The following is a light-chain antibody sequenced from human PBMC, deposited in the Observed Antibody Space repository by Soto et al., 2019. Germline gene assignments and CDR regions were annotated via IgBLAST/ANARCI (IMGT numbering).Light chain of an antibody. Sequence: EIVLTQSPATLSLSPGERATLSCRASQTFSSHLAWYQQKPGQAPRLLIYDASKRATGIPARFSGRGSGTDFTLTISSLEPEDVAVDYCQQRSNWPPVITFGQGTRLEIK. V-gene: IGKV3-11*01. CDR2: DAS. CDR1: QTFSSH. CDR3: QQRSNWPPVIT. J-gene: IGKJ5*01.